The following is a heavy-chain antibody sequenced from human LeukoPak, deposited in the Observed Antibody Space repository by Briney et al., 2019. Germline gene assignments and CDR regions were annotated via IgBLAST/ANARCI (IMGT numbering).Heavy chain of an antibody. D-gene: IGHD4-11*01. Sequence: SETLSLTCTVSGGSIRSYYWSWIRQPAGKGLEWIGRIYTSGSTSYNPSLKSRVTISLDKSKNQLSLKLSSVTAADTAVYYCARDSTVTTFNYMDVWGKGTTVTVSS. CDR2: IYTSGST. J-gene: IGHJ6*03. V-gene: IGHV4-4*07. CDR1: GGSIRSYY. CDR3: ARDSTVTTFNYMDV.